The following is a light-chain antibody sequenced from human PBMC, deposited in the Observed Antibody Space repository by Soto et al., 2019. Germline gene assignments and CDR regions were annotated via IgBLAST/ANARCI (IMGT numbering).Light chain of an antibody. V-gene: IGKV3-20*01. CDR2: GAS. Sequence: EIVLTQSPGTLSLSPGERATLSCRASQSVSSSYLAWYQQKPGQAPRLLIHGASSRATGIPDRFSGSGSGTDFTLTISRLEPEDFAVYYCQQYGSSPAYTFGQGTKLEIK. CDR3: QQYGSSPAYT. J-gene: IGKJ2*01. CDR1: QSVSSSY.